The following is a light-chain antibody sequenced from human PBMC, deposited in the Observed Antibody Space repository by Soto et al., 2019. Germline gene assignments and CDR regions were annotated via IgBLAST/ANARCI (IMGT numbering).Light chain of an antibody. J-gene: IGKJ2*01. Sequence: EIVMTQSPATLSVSPGERATLSCRASQSVNSNLAWYQQKPGQAPRLLIYGTSTRATGIPARFGGSGSGTEYPLTISSLQSEDFAVYYCQQYNNWPPFTFGQGTKLEIK. CDR3: QQYNNWPPFT. CDR2: GTS. V-gene: IGKV3-15*01. CDR1: QSVNSN.